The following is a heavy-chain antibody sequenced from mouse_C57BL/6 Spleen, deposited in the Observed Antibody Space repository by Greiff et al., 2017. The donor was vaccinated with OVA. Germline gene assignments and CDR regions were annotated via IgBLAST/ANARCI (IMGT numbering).Heavy chain of an antibody. J-gene: IGHJ2*01. CDR2: IDPSDSYT. CDR1: GYTFTSYW. CDR3: ARYDYGNLRHYFDY. V-gene: IGHV1-69*01. D-gene: IGHD2-1*01. Sequence: QVQLQQSGAELVMPGASVKLSCKASGYTFTSYWMHWVKQRPGQGLEWIGEIDPSDSYTNYNQKFKGKSTLTVDKSSSTAYMQLSSLTSEDSAVYYCARYDYGNLRHYFDYWGQGTTLTVSS.